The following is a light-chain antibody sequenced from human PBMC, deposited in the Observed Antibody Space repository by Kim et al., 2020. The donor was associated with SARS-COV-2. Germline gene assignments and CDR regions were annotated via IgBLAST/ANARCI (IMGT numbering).Light chain of an antibody. CDR3: QQFDTFPLT. Sequence: DIQMTQSPSSLSASVGDRVTITCQASQNIYNYLNWYHFKPGAAPKLLIYDVSNLQPGVPSRFSASGSGTDFSLTITGLSPEDTATYYCQQFDTFPLTFGGGTKVDIK. CDR1: QNIYNY. CDR2: DVS. V-gene: IGKV1-33*01. J-gene: IGKJ4*01.